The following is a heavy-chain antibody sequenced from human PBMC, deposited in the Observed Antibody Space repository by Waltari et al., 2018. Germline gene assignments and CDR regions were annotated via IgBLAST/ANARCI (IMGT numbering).Heavy chain of an antibody. CDR3: VRNSGNYSFLY. CDR1: GYSISGYF. D-gene: IGHD1-26*01. Sequence: QVQLQESGPGLLKPSETLSPTCAVSGYSISGYFWGWIRQPPGKGLEWIGSIYHRGRTYYNPSLKSRVTMSVDTSKNQFSLKLSSVTAADTAVYYCVRNSGNYSFLYWGQGTLVTVSS. J-gene: IGHJ4*02. CDR2: IYHRGRT. V-gene: IGHV4-38-2*01.